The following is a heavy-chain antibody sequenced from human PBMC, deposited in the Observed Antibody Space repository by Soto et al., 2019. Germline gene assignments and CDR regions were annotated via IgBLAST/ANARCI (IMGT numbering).Heavy chain of an antibody. D-gene: IGHD3-3*01. Sequence: ASVKVSCKASGYTFPSYAMHWVRQAPGQRLEWMGWINAGNGNTKYSQKFQGRVTITRDTSASTAYMELSSLRSEDTAVYYCARDILRFLEWSPLYYMDVWGKGTTVTV. CDR2: INAGNGNT. J-gene: IGHJ6*03. CDR3: ARDILRFLEWSPLYYMDV. V-gene: IGHV1-3*01. CDR1: GYTFPSYA.